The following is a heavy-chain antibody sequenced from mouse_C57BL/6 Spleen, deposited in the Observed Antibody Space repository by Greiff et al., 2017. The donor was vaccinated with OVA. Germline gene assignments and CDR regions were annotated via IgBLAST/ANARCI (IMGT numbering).Heavy chain of an antibody. CDR1: GYTFTSYW. Sequence: QVQLQQPGAELVRPGSSVKLSCKASGYTFTSYWMDWVKQRPGQGLEWIGNIYPSDSETHYNQKFKDKATLTVDKSSSTAYMQLSSLTSEDSAVYYGARGGDYDGGGGPYYAMDYWGQGTSVTVSS. CDR2: IYPSDSET. V-gene: IGHV1-61*01. CDR3: ARGGDYDGGGGPYYAMDY. J-gene: IGHJ4*01. D-gene: IGHD2-4*01.